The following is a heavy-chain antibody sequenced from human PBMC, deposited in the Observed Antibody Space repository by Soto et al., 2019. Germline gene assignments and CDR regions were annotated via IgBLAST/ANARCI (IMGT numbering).Heavy chain of an antibody. Sequence: SETLSLTCSVSGDSISTVDNFWAWIRQPPGQTLEYIGYIYKSATTYYNPSFESRVAISLDTSKSQISLTVTSVTAGDTAVYFCARGRYCLTGSCFPNWFDSWGRGTLVTVSS. V-gene: IGHV4-30-4*01. CDR3: ARGRYCLTGSCFPNWFDS. CDR2: IYKSATT. D-gene: IGHD2-15*01. J-gene: IGHJ5*01. CDR1: GDSISTVDNF.